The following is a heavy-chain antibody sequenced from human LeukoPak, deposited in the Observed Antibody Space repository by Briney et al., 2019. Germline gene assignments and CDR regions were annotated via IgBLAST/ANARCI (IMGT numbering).Heavy chain of an antibody. J-gene: IGHJ4*02. CDR1: GFTFSNAW. D-gene: IGHD3-22*01. CDR3: ARGATTMIVVVYYFDY. CDR2: IKQDGSEK. V-gene: IGHV3-7*01. Sequence: GGSLRLSCTASGFTFSNAWMSWVRQAPGKGLEWVANIKQDGSEKYYVDSVKGRFTISRDNAKNSLYPQMNSLRAEDTAVYYCARGATTMIVVVYYFDYWGQGTLVTVSS.